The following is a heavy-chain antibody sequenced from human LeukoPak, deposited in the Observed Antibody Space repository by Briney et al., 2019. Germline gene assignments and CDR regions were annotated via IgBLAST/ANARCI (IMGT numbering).Heavy chain of an antibody. V-gene: IGHV3-30*03. CDR1: GFTFSSYG. Sequence: GRSLRLSCAASGFTFSSYGMHWVRQAPGKGLEWVAVISYDGSNKYYADSVKGRFTISRDNSKNTLYLQMNSLRAEDTAVYYGPGFFSGLYVFGARGPLVSVP. CDR2: ISYDGSNK. D-gene: IGHD3/OR15-3a*01. J-gene: IGHJ4*02. CDR3: PGFFSGLYVF.